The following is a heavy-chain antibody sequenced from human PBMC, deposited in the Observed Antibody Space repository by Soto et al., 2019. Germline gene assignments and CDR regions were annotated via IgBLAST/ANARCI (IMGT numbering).Heavy chain of an antibody. CDR2: IYYSGST. J-gene: IGHJ4*02. V-gene: IGHV4-39*01. CDR3: ARTYYYGSGSYYPFDY. CDR1: GGSISSSSYY. D-gene: IGHD3-10*01. Sequence: SETLSLTCTVSGGSISSSSYYWGWIRQPPGKGLEWIGSIYYSGSTYYNPSLKSRVTISVDTSNNQFSLKLSSVTAADTALYYCARTYYYGSGSYYPFDYWGQGTLVTVSS.